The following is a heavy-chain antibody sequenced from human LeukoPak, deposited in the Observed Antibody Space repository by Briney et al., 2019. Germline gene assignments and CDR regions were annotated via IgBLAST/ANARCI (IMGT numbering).Heavy chain of an antibody. CDR3: ARGGMSGSYYRIWFDP. CDR1: GGSFSGYY. D-gene: IGHD1-26*01. V-gene: IGHV4-34*01. Sequence: PSETLSLTCAVYGGSFSGYYWSWIRQPPGKGLEWIGEINHSGSTHYNPSLKSRVTISVDTSKNQFSLKLTSVTAADTAGYDCARGGMSGSYYRIWFDPWGQEPLVTVSS. CDR2: INHSGST. J-gene: IGHJ5*02.